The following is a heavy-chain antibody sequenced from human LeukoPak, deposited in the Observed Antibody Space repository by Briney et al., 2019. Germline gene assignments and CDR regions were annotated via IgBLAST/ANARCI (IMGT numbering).Heavy chain of an antibody. D-gene: IGHD5-18*01. CDR1: GYTFTGYY. V-gene: IGHV1-2*02. CDR2: INPNSGGT. Sequence: ASVKVSCKASGYTFTGYYMHWVRQAPGQGLEWTGWINPNSGGTNYAQKFQGRVTMTRDTSISTAYMELSRLRSDDTAVYYCARESSPGTAIADAFDIWGQGTMVTVSS. J-gene: IGHJ3*02. CDR3: ARESSPGTAIADAFDI.